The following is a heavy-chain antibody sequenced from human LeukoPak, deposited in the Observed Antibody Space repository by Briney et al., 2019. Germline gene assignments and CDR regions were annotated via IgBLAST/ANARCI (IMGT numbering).Heavy chain of an antibody. Sequence: GGSLRLSCAASGFTFSNYGMSWVRQAPGKGLEWVSAISGSGGSTYYAGSVKGRFTISRDNSKNTLYLQMNSLRAEDTAVYYCARVTGATYFDYWGQGTLVTVSS. CDR2: ISGSGGST. CDR3: ARVTGATYFDY. CDR1: GFTFSNYG. J-gene: IGHJ4*02. V-gene: IGHV3-23*01. D-gene: IGHD1-26*01.